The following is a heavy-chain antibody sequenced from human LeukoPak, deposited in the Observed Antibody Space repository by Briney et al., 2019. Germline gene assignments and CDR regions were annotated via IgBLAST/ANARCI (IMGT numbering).Heavy chain of an antibody. D-gene: IGHD4-23*01. J-gene: IGHJ4*02. V-gene: IGHV4-59*02. Sequence: SEILSLTCTVSGGSVSSYYWNWIRQPPGRGLEWIGYISYTGSTNYNPSLKSRVTISVDMSKNQFSLNLRSVTAADTAVYYCARQTTVVTDFDYWGQGTLVTVSS. CDR2: ISYTGST. CDR3: ARQTTVVTDFDY. CDR1: GGSVSSYY.